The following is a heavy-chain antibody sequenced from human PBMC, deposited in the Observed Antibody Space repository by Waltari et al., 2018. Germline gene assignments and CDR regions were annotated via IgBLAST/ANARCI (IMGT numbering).Heavy chain of an antibody. CDR3: ARSSRQFDSWFDP. Sequence: QLQLQESGPGLVKPSETLPLTCSVSGGPISGSDYSWGWSRQPPGKGLEWIGSVYHTGTAYYNPSLKSRVTVSVDTSKNQFSLKVNSVTAADTAFYYCARSSRQFDSWFDPWGQGTLVTVSS. D-gene: IGHD3-10*01. J-gene: IGHJ5*02. CDR2: VYHTGTA. CDR1: GGPISGSDYS. V-gene: IGHV4-39*01.